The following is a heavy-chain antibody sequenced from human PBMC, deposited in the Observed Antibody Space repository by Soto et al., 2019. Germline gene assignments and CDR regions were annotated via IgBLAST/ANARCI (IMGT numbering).Heavy chain of an antibody. V-gene: IGHV3-7*01. J-gene: IGHJ2*01. CDR1: GFTFSSYW. CDR2: IKQDGIEK. CDR3: ARDVGAFQLIYWYFDL. D-gene: IGHD1-26*01. Sequence: EVQLVESGGGLVQPGGSLRLSCAASGFTFSSYWMSWFRQAPGKGLEWVANIKQDGIEKYYVDSGKGRFTITRDNAKNSLYQQMNSLRAEDTAVYYCARDVGAFQLIYWYFDLWGRGTLVTVSS.